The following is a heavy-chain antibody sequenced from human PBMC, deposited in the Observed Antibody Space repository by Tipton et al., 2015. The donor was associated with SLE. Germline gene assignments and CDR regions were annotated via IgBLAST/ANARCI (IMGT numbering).Heavy chain of an antibody. D-gene: IGHD3-3*01. J-gene: IGHJ4*02. V-gene: IGHV4-59*12. CDR1: GGSIISYY. Sequence: TLSLTCTVSGGSIISYYWSWIRQPPGKGLEWIGYIYYSGSTNYNPSLKSRVTISVDTSKNQFSLKLSSVTAADTAVYYCARVGVFGVSECYFDYWGQGTLVTVSS. CDR3: ARVGVFGVSECYFDY. CDR2: IYYSGST.